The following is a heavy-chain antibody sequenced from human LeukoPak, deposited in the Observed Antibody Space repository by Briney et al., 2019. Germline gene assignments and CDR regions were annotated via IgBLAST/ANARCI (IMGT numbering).Heavy chain of an antibody. CDR2: IYHSGST. Sequence: PSETLSLTCTVSGGSISSGGYYWSWIRQPPGKGLEWIGYIYHSGSTYYNPSLKSRVTISVDRSKNQFSLKLSSVTAADTAVYYCARYCSSTSCYYLYSGAFDIWGQGTMVTVSS. CDR1: GGSISSGGYY. V-gene: IGHV4-30-2*01. J-gene: IGHJ3*02. CDR3: ARYCSSTSCYYLYSGAFDI. D-gene: IGHD2-2*01.